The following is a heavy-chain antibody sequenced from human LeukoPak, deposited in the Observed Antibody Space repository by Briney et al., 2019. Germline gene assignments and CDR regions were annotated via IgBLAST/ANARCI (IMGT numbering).Heavy chain of an antibody. J-gene: IGHJ6*02. V-gene: IGHV5-51*01. CDR2: IYPGDSDT. CDR3: ARGWELHLGNYYGMDV. Sequence: PGESLKISCKGSGYSFTSYWIGWVRQMPGKGLEWMGIIYPGDSDTRYSPSFQGQVTISADKSIGTAYLQWSSLKASDTAMYYCARGWELHLGNYYGMDVWGQGTTVTVSS. D-gene: IGHD1-26*01. CDR1: GYSFTSYW.